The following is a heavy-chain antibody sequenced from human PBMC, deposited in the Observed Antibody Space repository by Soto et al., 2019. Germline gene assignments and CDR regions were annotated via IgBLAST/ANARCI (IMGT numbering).Heavy chain of an antibody. CDR2: IKEDGNEE. J-gene: IGHJ3*02. Sequence: EVQLVESGGGLVQPGGSLRLSCAASGFSISNYWMTWVRQAPGKGLEWVANIKEDGNEEYYVDSVKGRFTISRDNAKNSLYLQMNSLRAEDTAVYYCARDLTPEILPDYYDANDIWGQGTLVTVSS. V-gene: IGHV3-7*01. CDR1: GFSISNYW. D-gene: IGHD3-9*01. CDR3: ARDLTPEILPDYYDANDI.